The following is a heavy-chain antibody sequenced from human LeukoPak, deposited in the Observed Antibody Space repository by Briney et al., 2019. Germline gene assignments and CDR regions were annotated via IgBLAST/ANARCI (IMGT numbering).Heavy chain of an antibody. J-gene: IGHJ4*02. CDR2: IYYSGST. D-gene: IGHD3-3*01. Sequence: PSQTLSLTCTVSGGSISSGGYYWSWIRQHPGKGLQWIGYIYYSGSTYYNPSLKSRVTISVDTSKNQFSLKLSSVTAADTAVYYCAREAAMDDFWSGPDYWGQGTLVTVSS. V-gene: IGHV4-31*03. CDR1: GGSISSGGYY. CDR3: AREAAMDDFWSGPDY.